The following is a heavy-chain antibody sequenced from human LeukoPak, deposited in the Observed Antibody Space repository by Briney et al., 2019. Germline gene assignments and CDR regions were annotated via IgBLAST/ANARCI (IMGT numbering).Heavy chain of an antibody. CDR1: GFTFSTYA. D-gene: IGHD2-2*02. Sequence: PGGSLRLSCAASGFTFSTYAMSWVRQAPGKGLEWVSAISGSGGSTYYADSVKGRFTISRDNSKNTLYLQMNSLRAEDTAVYYCAKDSPIVIVPAAISDYWGQGTLVTVSS. V-gene: IGHV3-23*01. CDR2: ISGSGGST. CDR3: AKDSPIVIVPAAISDY. J-gene: IGHJ4*02.